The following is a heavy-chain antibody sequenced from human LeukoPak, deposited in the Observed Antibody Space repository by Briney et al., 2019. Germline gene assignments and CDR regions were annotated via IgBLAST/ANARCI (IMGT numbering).Heavy chain of an antibody. CDR1: GGSISSGGYY. V-gene: IGHV4-31*03. CDR2: IYYSGST. J-gene: IGHJ4*02. Sequence: SETLSLTCTVSGGSISSGGYYWSWIRQHPGKGLEWIGYIYYSGSTYYNPSLKSRVTISVDTSKNQFSLKLSSVTAADTAVYYCAREMRTVTTAVVDYWGQGILVTVSS. CDR3: AREMRTVTTAVVDY. D-gene: IGHD4-17*01.